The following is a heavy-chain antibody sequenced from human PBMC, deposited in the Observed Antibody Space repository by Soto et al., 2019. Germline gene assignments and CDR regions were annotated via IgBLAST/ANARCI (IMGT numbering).Heavy chain of an antibody. V-gene: IGHV3-30*18. CDR3: AKSMNINYYSYGMDV. Sequence: GGSLRLSCAASGFTFSSYGMHWVRQAPGKGLEWVAVISYDGSNKYYADSVKGRFTISRDNSKNTLYLQMNSLRAEDTAVYFCAKSMNINYYSYGMDVWGQGTTVTVS. CDR1: GFTFSSYG. J-gene: IGHJ6*02. CDR2: ISYDGSNK.